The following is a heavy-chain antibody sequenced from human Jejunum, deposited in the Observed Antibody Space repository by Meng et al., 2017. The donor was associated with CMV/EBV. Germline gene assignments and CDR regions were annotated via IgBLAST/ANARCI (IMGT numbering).Heavy chain of an antibody. J-gene: IGHJ4*02. V-gene: IGHV1-2*06. CDR3: MTVTGNYPY. D-gene: IGHD1-7*01. Sequence: KVSCKASGYTFTGDYMHWVRQAPGQGLEWMGRINPDTGGTNYAQKFQGRVTMTRDTSISTAYMELSRLTSDDTAVYFCMTVTGNYPYWGQGALVTVSS. CDR2: INPDTGGT. CDR1: GYTFTGDY.